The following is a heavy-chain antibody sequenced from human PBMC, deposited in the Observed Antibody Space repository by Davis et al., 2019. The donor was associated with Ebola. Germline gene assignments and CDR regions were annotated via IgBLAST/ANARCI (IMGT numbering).Heavy chain of an antibody. CDR2: INHSGST. J-gene: IGHJ4*02. CDR1: GGSFSGYY. CDR3: ARGRDYYGSGSYGYFDY. V-gene: IGHV4-34*01. D-gene: IGHD3-10*01. Sequence: SETLSLTCAVYGGSFSGYYWSWIRQPPGKGLEWIGEINHSGSTNYNPSLKSRVTISVDTSKNQFSLKLSSVTAADTAVYYCARGRDYYGSGSYGYFDYWGQGTLVTVSS.